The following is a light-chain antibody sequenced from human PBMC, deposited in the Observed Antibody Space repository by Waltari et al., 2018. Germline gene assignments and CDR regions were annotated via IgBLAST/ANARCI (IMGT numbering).Light chain of an antibody. Sequence: QTVVTQEPSLTVSPGGTVTLTCASSTGAVTTHYYQNWFQQNPGQAPRALIYSTNNKHSWPPARFAGSLLGGNAALTLSGLQPEDEAEYYCLLYYGAWVFGGGTKLTVL. CDR1: TGAVTTHYY. CDR2: STN. CDR3: LLYYGAWV. J-gene: IGLJ3*02. V-gene: IGLV7-43*01.